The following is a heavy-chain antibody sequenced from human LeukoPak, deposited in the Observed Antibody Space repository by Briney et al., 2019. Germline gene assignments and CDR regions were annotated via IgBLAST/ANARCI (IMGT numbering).Heavy chain of an antibody. Sequence: GGSLRLSCTASGFTFGDYAMSWFRQAPGKGLEWVGCIRSKAYGGTTEYAASVKGRFTISRDDSKSIAYLQMNSLKTEDTAVYYCTRDLARPWRGSGWFDYWGQGTLVTVSS. J-gene: IGHJ4*02. D-gene: IGHD6-19*01. CDR3: TRDLARPWRGSGWFDY. CDR2: IRSKAYGGTT. V-gene: IGHV3-49*03. CDR1: GFTFGDYA.